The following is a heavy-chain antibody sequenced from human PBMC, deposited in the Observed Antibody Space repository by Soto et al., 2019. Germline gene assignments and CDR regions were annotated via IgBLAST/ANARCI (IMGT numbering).Heavy chain of an antibody. CDR3: VWLSTDDHGVAV. V-gene: IGHV4-30-4*01. J-gene: IGHJ6*02. CDR1: GGSISSGDYY. Sequence: SETLSLTCTVSGGSISSGDYYWSWIRQPPGKGLEWIGYIYYSGSTYYNPSLKSRVTISVDTSKNPFSLKLTSVTAADTAVYFCVWLSTDDHGVAVWGQGTTVTVSS. CDR2: IYYSGST. D-gene: IGHD1-1*01.